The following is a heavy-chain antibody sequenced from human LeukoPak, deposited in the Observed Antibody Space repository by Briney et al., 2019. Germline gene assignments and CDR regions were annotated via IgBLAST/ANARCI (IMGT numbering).Heavy chain of an antibody. V-gene: IGHV3-7*01. J-gene: IGHJ4*02. CDR3: ATLSDDY. CDR2: INEHRNHK. Sequence: KGLEWVANINEHRNHKTYGDSVKRRFAISRDNAKESVYLQMSSLRAEDTAVYYCATLSDDYWGQGTLVTVS.